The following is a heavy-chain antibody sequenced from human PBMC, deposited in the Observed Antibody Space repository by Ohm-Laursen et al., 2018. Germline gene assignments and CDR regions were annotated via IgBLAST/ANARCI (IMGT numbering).Heavy chain of an antibody. CDR3: FTTGAFDI. CDR1: GFTFDDYA. D-gene: IGHD1-1*01. V-gene: IGHV3-9*01. CDR2: ISWNSGSI. J-gene: IGHJ3*02. Sequence: SLRLSCTASGFTFDDYAMHWVRQAPGKGLEWVSGISWNSGSIGYADSVKGRFTISRDNAKNSLYLQMNSLRAEDTALYYCFTTGAFDIWGQGTMVTVSS.